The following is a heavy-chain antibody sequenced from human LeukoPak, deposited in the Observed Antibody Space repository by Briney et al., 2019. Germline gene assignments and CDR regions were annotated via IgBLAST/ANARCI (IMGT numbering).Heavy chain of an antibody. CDR1: GFTFSSYA. D-gene: IGHD3-10*01. V-gene: IGHV3-23*01. CDR3: AKDRVRGARIGFDP. CDR2: VSDSGGST. Sequence: PGGSLRLSCAASGFTFSSYAMSWVRQAPGKGLEWVSSVSDSGGSTYYADSVKGRFTISRDNSKNTLYLQMNSLRAEDMAVYYCAKDRVRGARIGFDPWGQGTLVTVSS. J-gene: IGHJ5*02.